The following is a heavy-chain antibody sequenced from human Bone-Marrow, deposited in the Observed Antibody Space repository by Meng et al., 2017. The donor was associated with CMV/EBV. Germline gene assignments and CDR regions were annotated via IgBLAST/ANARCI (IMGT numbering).Heavy chain of an antibody. CDR1: GYTFTSYG. J-gene: IGHJ4*02. CDR3: ARDRGSTNGDEFDY. CDR2: ISAYNGNT. V-gene: IGHV1-18*01. Sequence: ASGKVSCKASGYTFTSYGISWVRQAPGQGLEWMGWISAYNGNTNYAQKLQGRVTMTTDTSTSTAYMELRSLRSDDTAVYYCARDRGSTNGDEFDYWGQGTLVTVSS. D-gene: IGHD2-8*01.